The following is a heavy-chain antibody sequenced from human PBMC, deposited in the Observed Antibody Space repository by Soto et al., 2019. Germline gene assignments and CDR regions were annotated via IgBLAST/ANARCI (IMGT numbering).Heavy chain of an antibody. J-gene: IGHJ4*02. V-gene: IGHV3-48*02. D-gene: IGHD2-21*02. CDR3: ARQVYTVVTPIDY. Sequence: EVQLVESGGGLVQPGGSLRLSCAASGCTFSNFPMTWVRQAPGKGLEWVSYISGASNYIYYADSVKGRFTISRDNAKNSMSLQMHSLRDEATAVYYYARQVYTVVTPIDYWGQGTLVTVSS. CDR1: GCTFSNFP. CDR2: ISGASNYI.